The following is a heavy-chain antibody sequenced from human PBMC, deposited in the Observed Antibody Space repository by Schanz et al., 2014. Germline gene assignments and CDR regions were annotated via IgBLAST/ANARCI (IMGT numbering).Heavy chain of an antibody. CDR3: ASSGAGYSSSWDFDY. D-gene: IGHD6-13*01. V-gene: IGHV1-69*02. CDR1: GGTFSSYS. J-gene: IGHJ4*02. Sequence: QVQLVQSGAEVKKPGSSMKVSCKASGGTFSSYSISWVRQAPGQGLEWMGRIIPILGIANYAQKFQGRVTITADTSSFTAYMDVSSLRSEDTAVYYCASSGAGYSSSWDFDYWGQGTLVTVTS. CDR2: IIPILGIA.